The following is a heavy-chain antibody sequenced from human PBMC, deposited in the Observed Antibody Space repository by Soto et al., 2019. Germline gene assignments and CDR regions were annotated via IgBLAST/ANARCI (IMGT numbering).Heavy chain of an antibody. CDR2: LYDCGST. V-gene: IGHV4-59*01. CDR3: ARENYYGSGTYFRLDV. Sequence: SDSLSLTYSDSGVTISTFYWSWIRQPPGKGLEWIGYLYDCGSTHYNPSLKSRVTISVDTSKNQFSLKLTSVTAADTAVYYCARENYYGSGTYFRLDVWGQGTRVT. J-gene: IGHJ6*02. CDR1: GVTISTFY. D-gene: IGHD3-10*01.